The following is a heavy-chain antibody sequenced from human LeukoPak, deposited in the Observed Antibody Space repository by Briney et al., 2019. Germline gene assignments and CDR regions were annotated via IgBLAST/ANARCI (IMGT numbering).Heavy chain of an antibody. V-gene: IGHV1-46*01. Sequence: ASVKVSCKASGYTLTSHYLHWVRQAPGQGLEWMGMINPGDSSTSYAQNFQGRVTMTRDTSTSTVSMEMSSLRSEDTAVYYCAREFHGGHFDYWGQGALVTVSS. CDR1: GYTLTSHY. J-gene: IGHJ4*02. CDR2: INPGDSST. D-gene: IGHD6-25*01. CDR3: AREFHGGHFDY.